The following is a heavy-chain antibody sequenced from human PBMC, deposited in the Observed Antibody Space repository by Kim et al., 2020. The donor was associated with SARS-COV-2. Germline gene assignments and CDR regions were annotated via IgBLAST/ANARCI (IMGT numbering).Heavy chain of an antibody. J-gene: IGHJ6*02. CDR3: ARDRSMVLGGGYYYYGMDV. D-gene: IGHD3-10*01. Sequence: RFTISRDTAKNSLYLQMNTLRAEDTAVYYCARDRSMVLGGGYYYYGMDVWGQGTTVTVSS. V-gene: IGHV3-11*01.